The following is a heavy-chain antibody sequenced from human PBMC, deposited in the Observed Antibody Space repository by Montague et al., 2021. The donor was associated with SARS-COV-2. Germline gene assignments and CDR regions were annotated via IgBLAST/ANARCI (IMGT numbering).Heavy chain of an antibody. CDR2: TYYRSKWYN. CDR1: GDSVSSNSAD. CDR3: ARRRADSDYDSGLDV. D-gene: IGHD1-26*01. Sequence: CAISGDSVSSNSADWNWIRQTPSRGLEWLGKTYYRSKWYNDYAVSENSRITINPDTSKNQFSLQLNSVTPEDTAVYYCARRRADSDYDSGLDVWGQGTTVTVSS. V-gene: IGHV6-1*01. J-gene: IGHJ6*02.